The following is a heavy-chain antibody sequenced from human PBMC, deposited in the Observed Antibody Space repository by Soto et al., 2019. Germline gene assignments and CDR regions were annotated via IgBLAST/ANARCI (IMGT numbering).Heavy chain of an antibody. Sequence: SETLSLTCTVSGGSVSSGSYYWSWIRQPPGKGLEWIGYIYYSGSTNYNPSLKSRVTISVDTSKNQFSLKLSSVTAADTAVYYCARDQRRHCSSTSCYPPTYNWFDPWGQGTLVTVS. CDR1: GGSVSSGSYY. V-gene: IGHV4-61*01. J-gene: IGHJ5*02. CDR3: ARDQRRHCSSTSCYPPTYNWFDP. D-gene: IGHD2-2*01. CDR2: IYYSGST.